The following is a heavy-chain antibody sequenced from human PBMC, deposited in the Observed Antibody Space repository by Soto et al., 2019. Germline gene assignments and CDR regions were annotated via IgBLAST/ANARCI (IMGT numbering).Heavy chain of an antibody. D-gene: IGHD3-22*01. CDR1: GYTFTGYY. V-gene: IGHV1-2*02. J-gene: IGHJ3*02. CDR2: INPNSGGT. Sequence: ASVKVSCKASGYTFTGYYMHWVRQAPGQGLEWMGWINPNSGGTNYAQKFQGRVTMTRDTSISTAYMELSRLRSDDTAVYYCARVTDYYDSSGYFLGAFDIWGQGTMVTVSS. CDR3: ARVTDYYDSSGYFLGAFDI.